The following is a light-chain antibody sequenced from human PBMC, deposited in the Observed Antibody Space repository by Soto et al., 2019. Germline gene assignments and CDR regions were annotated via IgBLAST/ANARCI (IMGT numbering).Light chain of an antibody. CDR2: GAS. J-gene: IGKJ2*01. V-gene: IGKV3-20*01. Sequence: EIVLTQSPGTLSLSPGERATLSCRASQSVSSSYLAWYQQKPGQAPRLLIYGASSRDTGIPDRFGGSGSGTDFTLTISSLEPEDFAEYYCQQYGSSPMYTFGQGTKLEIK. CDR1: QSVSSSY. CDR3: QQYGSSPMYT.